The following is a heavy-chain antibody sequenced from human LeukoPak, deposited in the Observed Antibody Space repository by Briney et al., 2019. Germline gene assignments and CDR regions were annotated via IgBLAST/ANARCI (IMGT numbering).Heavy chain of an antibody. Sequence: GGSLRLSCAASGFTFDDYAMHWVRQAPGKGLEWVSGISWNSGSIGYADSVKGRFTISRDNAKNSLYLQMNSLRAEDTALYYCAKTSSGSYQFDYWGQGTLVTVSS. D-gene: IGHD1-26*01. V-gene: IGHV3-9*01. CDR3: AKTSSGSYQFDY. CDR1: GFTFDDYA. CDR2: ISWNSGSI. J-gene: IGHJ4*02.